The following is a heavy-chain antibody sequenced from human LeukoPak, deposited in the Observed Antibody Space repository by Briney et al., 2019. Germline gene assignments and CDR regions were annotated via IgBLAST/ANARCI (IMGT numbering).Heavy chain of an antibody. V-gene: IGHV3-7*01. CDR1: GFSFSAYW. CDR3: ARFGYVAAVDV. CDR2: INSAGSET. D-gene: IGHD2-15*01. J-gene: IGHJ4*02. Sequence: GGFLRLSCAASGFSFSAYWMTWVRQAPGTGLEWVANINSAGSETYYVDPVKGRFSISRDNAKNLVYLQMNSLRAEDTAVYHCARFGYVAAVDVWGQGTPVTVSS.